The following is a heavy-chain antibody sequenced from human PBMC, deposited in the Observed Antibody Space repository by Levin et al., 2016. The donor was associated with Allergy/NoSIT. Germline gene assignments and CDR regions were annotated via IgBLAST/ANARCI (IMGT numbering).Heavy chain of an antibody. J-gene: IGHJ4*02. Sequence: WIRQPPGKGLEWIGEIYHSGSTNYNPSLKSRVTISVDKSKNQFSLKLSSVTAADTAVYYCAREVGARPLYYFDYWGQGTLVTVSS. CDR2: IYHSGST. D-gene: IGHD1-26*01. CDR3: AREVGARPLYYFDY. V-gene: IGHV4-4*02.